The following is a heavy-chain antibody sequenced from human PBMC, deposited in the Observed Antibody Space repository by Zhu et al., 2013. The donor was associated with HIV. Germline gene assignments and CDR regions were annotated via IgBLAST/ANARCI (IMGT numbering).Heavy chain of an antibody. V-gene: IGHV1-2*02. D-gene: IGHD5-18*01. Sequence: YYIHXVATGPWTRAEWMGWINPNSGGTNYAQKFQGRVTMTTDSPMFTADMELRSLRSDDTAVYFCARSFLGYSDPSVFDFWGQGTLITVSS. CDR2: INPNSGGT. J-gene: IGHJ4*02. CDR1: YY. CDR3: ARSFLGYSDPSVFDF.